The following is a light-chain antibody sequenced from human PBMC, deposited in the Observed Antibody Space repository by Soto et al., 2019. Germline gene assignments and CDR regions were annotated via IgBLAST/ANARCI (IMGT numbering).Light chain of an antibody. V-gene: IGKV3-15*01. CDR2: GAS. J-gene: IGKJ1*01. CDR3: QQYNNWPPWT. CDR1: QSVRNN. Sequence: EIVMTQSPATLSVSPGERATLSCRASQSVRNNLAWYQQKPGQAPRLLIYGASTRATGIPARFSGSGSGTEFTLTISSLYSEDFAVYYCQQYNNWPPWTFGQGTKVEFK.